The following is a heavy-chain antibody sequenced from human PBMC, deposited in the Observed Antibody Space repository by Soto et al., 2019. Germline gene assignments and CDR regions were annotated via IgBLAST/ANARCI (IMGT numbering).Heavy chain of an antibody. V-gene: IGHV1-8*01. J-gene: IGHJ4*02. CDR2: MNPNSGDA. CDR1: GYAFTSYD. Sequence: ASVKVSCKAYGYAFTSYDINWVRQATGQGLEWMGWMNPNSGDAGYVEKFQGRVTMTRDTSITTAYMELSSLRSEDTAVYYCAGGTDGKKVAYWGQGALVTVSS. D-gene: IGHD5-12*01. CDR3: AGGTDGKKVAY.